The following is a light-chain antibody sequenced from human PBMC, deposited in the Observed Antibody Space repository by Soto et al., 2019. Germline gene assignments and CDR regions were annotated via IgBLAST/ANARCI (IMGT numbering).Light chain of an antibody. Sequence: DIVMTQSPDSLAVSLGERATINCKSSQTVLYSPNNKNYLAWYQHKPGQPPKLLIHWASTRESGVPDRFNGSGSGTDFTLTISSLQAEDVAVYYCQQYYATPWRFGQGTKVGI. CDR2: WAS. CDR3: QQYYATPWR. V-gene: IGKV4-1*01. CDR1: QTVLYSPNNKNY. J-gene: IGKJ1*01.